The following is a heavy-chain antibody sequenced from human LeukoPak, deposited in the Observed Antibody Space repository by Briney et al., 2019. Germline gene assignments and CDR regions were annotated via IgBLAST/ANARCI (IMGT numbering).Heavy chain of an antibody. J-gene: IGHJ3*02. CDR1: GFTVSSNY. D-gene: IGHD4-17*01. CDR3: AKSLSDYGDPDAFDI. Sequence: GGSLRLSCAASGFTVSSNYMSWVRQAPGKGLEWVSAISGSGGSTYYADSVKGRFTISRDNSKNTLYLQMNSLRAEDTAVYYCAKSLSDYGDPDAFDIWGQGTMVTVSS. V-gene: IGHV3-23*01. CDR2: ISGSGGST.